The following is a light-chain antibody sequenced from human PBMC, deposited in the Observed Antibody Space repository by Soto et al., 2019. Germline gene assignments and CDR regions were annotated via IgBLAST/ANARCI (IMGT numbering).Light chain of an antibody. CDR1: QNINNC. J-gene: IGKJ1*01. Sequence: DIQMTQSPASLPASVGDRVTITCRTSQNINNCLNWYQQKPGKAPTVLIYGASSLQSGVPLRFSGSGSGTDFTLTISSLQPEDFASYYCQESFSTLWGTCGQGTKVEVK. V-gene: IGKV1-39*01. CDR2: GAS. CDR3: QESFSTLWGT.